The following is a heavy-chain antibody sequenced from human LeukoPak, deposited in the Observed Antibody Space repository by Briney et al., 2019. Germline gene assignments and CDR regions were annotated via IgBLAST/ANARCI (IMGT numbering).Heavy chain of an antibody. CDR3: ARGKRGCGDPYSYFDY. V-gene: IGHV3-74*03. Sequence: TRGSLRLSCRASGFKLSDYWMHCVRQAPGEGLLWVSRINRYGKSGADADFVEGRSSISRDKSKHPVAMQLDSLTVDDTGVYYCARGKRGCGDPYSYFDYWVQGRLVTVSS. D-gene: IGHD3-16*01. J-gene: IGHJ4*02. CDR1: GFKLSDYW. CDR2: INRYGKSG.